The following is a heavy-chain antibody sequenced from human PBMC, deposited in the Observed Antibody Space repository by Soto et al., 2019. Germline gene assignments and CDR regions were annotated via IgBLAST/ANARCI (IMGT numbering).Heavy chain of an antibody. D-gene: IGHD1-1*01. CDR2: IYWNDDK. J-gene: IGHJ3*01. CDR1: GISLSTSGVG. CDR3: ARGLATLPVFAFDV. Sequence: SGPTLVNPTQTLTLTCTLSGISLSTSGVGLGWIRQTPGKALGWLALIYWNDDKHYSPSLESRLTITKDTSKNRAVLTMTNMDPVDTATYYCARGLATLPVFAFDVWGQGTVVTVSS. V-gene: IGHV2-5*01.